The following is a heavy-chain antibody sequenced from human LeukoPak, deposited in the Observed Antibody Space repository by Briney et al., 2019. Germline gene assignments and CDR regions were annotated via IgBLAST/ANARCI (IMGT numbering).Heavy chain of an antibody. CDR3: AKVDGNNNFDN. D-gene: IGHD5-24*01. CDR2: ITTVNGNT. CDR1: GYTSTSYA. V-gene: IGHV1-3*04. J-gene: IGHJ4*02. Sequence: ASVKVSCKASGYTSTSYAIHWVRQAPGQRLEWMGWITTVNGNTKYSQTFQDRVMITRDTSASTAFLELSGLRSGDTAVYYCAKVDGNNNFDNWGQGTLVTVSS.